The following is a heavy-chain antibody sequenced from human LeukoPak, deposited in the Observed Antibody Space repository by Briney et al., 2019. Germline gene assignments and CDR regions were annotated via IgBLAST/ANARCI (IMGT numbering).Heavy chain of an antibody. D-gene: IGHD1-20*01. V-gene: IGHV1-2*04. J-gene: IGHJ3*02. Sequence: ASVKVSCKASGYTFTGYYMHWVRQAPGQGLERMGWINPNSGGTNYAQKFQGWVTMTRDTSISTAYMELSRLRSDDTAVYYCARGGITGTTRGPTRLNDAFDIWGQGTMVTDSS. CDR2: INPNSGGT. CDR3: ARGGITGTTRGPTRLNDAFDI. CDR1: GYTFTGYY.